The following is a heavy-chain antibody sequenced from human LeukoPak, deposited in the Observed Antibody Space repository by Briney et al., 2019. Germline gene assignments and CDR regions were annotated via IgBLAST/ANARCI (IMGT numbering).Heavy chain of an antibody. CDR2: ISWDGGST. D-gene: IGHD3-22*01. J-gene: IGHJ5*02. CDR1: GFTFDDYA. V-gene: IGHV3-43D*03. Sequence: GGSLRLSCAASGFTFDDYAMHWVRQAPGKGLEWVSLISWDGGSTYYADSVKGRFTVSRDNSKNSLYLQMNSLRAEDTALYYCAKDFPLGYYDSSGYPDHWGQGTLVTVSS. CDR3: AKDFPLGYYDSSGYPDH.